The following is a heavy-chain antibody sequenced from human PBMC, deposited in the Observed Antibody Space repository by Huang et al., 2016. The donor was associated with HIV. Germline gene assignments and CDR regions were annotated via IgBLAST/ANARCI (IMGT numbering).Heavy chain of an antibody. CDR2: IRIDNGVT. V-gene: IGHV3-48*01. Sequence: EVQLVESGGGLVQPGGSRRLSCVATGFTFNTYSMVWVRQAPGKGLEWISYIRIDNGVTKYANSVKGRFTISRDTAKNSLFLQMNSLRAEDTAVYYCARGKFDILTGWDVTYYFDHWGQGTLVTVSS. CDR3: ARGKFDILTGWDVTYYFDH. J-gene: IGHJ4*02. D-gene: IGHD3-9*01. CDR1: GFTFNTYS.